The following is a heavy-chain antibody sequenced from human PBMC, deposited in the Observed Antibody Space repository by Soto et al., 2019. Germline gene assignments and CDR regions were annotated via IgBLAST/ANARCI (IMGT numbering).Heavy chain of an antibody. CDR2: IYPGDSDT. CDR3: ERHLGFCRSDSCSIEGLDP. CDR1: GYSFNTYW. Sequence: GESLKISCKASGYSFNTYWIGWVRQMPGKGLEWMGIIYPGDSDTRYSPSFRGQVIISADKSISTAYLQWSSLKASDTAIYYCERHLGFCRSDSCSIEGLDPWGQGTLVTVSS. D-gene: IGHD2-21*01. J-gene: IGHJ5*02. V-gene: IGHV5-51*01.